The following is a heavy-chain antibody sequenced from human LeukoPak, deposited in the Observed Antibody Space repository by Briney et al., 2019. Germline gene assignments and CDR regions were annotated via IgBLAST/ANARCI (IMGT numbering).Heavy chain of an antibody. D-gene: IGHD1-1*01. V-gene: IGHV5-51*01. Sequence: GESLKISCKGSGYSFTSYWIGWVRQMPGKGLEWMGIIYPGDSDTRYSPSFQGQVTISADKSISTAYLQWSSLKASDTAMYYCARLLGNDAIEYWFDPWGQGTLVTVSS. CDR2: IYPGDSDT. CDR1: GYSFTSYW. CDR3: ARLLGNDAIEYWFDP. J-gene: IGHJ5*02.